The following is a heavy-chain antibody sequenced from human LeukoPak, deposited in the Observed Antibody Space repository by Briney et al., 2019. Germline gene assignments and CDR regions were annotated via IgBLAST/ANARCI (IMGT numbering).Heavy chain of an antibody. V-gene: IGHV4-61*02. CDR1: GGSISSGSYY. Sequence: SQTLSLTCTVSGGSISSGSYYWSWIRQPAGKGLEWIGRIYTSGSTNYNPSLKSRVTISVDTSKNQFSLKLSSVTAADTAVYYCARQGIAAAGTKRMEDYWGQGTLVTVSS. CDR2: IYTSGST. D-gene: IGHD6-13*01. J-gene: IGHJ4*02. CDR3: ARQGIAAAGTKRMEDY.